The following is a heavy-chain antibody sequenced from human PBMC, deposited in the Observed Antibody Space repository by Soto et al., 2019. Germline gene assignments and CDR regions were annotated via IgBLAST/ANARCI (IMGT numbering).Heavy chain of an antibody. J-gene: IGHJ4*02. D-gene: IGHD6-19*01. CDR3: AREGRIGWLGIDH. V-gene: IGHV1-18*01. Sequence: QVQLVQSGPEVKKPGASVKVSCTASGYTFTRHGFSWVRQAPGQGLEWMGWISTYNVNTHYARKFQGRVTMTADSSASTVYMELTSLRPDGTAIYFCAREGRIGWLGIDHWGQGTLVTVSS. CDR2: ISTYNVNT. CDR1: GYTFTRHG.